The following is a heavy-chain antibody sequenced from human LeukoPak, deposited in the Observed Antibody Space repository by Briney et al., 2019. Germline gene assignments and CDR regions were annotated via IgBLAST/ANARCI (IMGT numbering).Heavy chain of an antibody. D-gene: IGHD4-23*01. J-gene: IGHJ4*02. Sequence: PSETLSLTCTVSGGSISSSSYYWGWIRQPPGKGLEWIGSIYYSGSTYYNPSLKSRVTISVDTSKNQFSLKLGSVTAADTAVYYCASPVIRDYDGYYFDYWGQGTLVTVSS. V-gene: IGHV4-39*07. CDR2: IYYSGST. CDR1: GGSISSSSYY. CDR3: ASPVIRDYDGYYFDY.